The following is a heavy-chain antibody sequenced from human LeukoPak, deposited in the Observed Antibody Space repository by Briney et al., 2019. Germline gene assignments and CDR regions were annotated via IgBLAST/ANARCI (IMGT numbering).Heavy chain of an antibody. J-gene: IGHJ4*02. CDR1: GYTFTSYD. CDR2: TNPNSDNT. CDR3: ARGTEYSGSELDY. D-gene: IGHD1-26*01. Sequence: ASGKVSCKASGYTFTSYDINWVRQATGQGLEWMGWTNPNSDNTGYAQKFQGSVTMTRNTSLSTAYMELSSLGFEDTAAYYCARGTEYSGSELDYWGQRTMVTVSS. V-gene: IGHV1-8*01.